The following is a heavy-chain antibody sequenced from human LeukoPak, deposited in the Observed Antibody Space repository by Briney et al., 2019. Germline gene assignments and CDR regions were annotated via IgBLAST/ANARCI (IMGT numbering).Heavy chain of an antibody. V-gene: IGHV4-4*07. CDR3: ARDRRYYYDSSGHPQAFDM. Sequence: SETLSLTCTVSSGSISSYDWSWIRQPAGKGLEWIGRIYTSGSPNYNPSLKSRVTMSVDTSKNQFSLKLNSVTAADTAVYYCARDRRYYYDSSGHPQAFDMWGQGTMVTVSS. D-gene: IGHD3-22*01. J-gene: IGHJ3*02. CDR1: SGSISSYD. CDR2: IYTSGSP.